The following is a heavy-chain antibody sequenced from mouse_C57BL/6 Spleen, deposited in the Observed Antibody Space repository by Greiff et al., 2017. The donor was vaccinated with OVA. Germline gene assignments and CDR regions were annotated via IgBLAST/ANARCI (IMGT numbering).Heavy chain of an antibody. D-gene: IGHD2-3*01. Sequence: VQLKESGPGLVKPSQSLSLTCSVTGYSITSGYYWNWIRQFPGNKLEWMGYISYDGSNNYNPSLKNRISITRDTSKNQFFLKLNSVTTEDTATYYCARTIYDGYLLFAYWGQGTLVTVSA. V-gene: IGHV3-6*01. CDR1: GYSITSGYY. CDR3: ARTIYDGYLLFAY. J-gene: IGHJ3*01. CDR2: ISYDGSN.